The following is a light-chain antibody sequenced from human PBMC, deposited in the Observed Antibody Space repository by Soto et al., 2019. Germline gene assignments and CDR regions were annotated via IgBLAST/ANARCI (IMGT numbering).Light chain of an antibody. CDR3: CSYAGSTTSRV. CDR2: EVS. V-gene: IGLV2-23*02. CDR1: SSDVGSHNL. J-gene: IGLJ1*01. Sequence: SVLTQPASVSGSPGQSITISCTGTSSDVGSHNLVSWYQQHPGKAPKFMIYEVSKRPSGVCNRFSGSKSGNTASLTISGLQAEDEADYYCCSYAGSTTSRVFGTGTKLTVL.